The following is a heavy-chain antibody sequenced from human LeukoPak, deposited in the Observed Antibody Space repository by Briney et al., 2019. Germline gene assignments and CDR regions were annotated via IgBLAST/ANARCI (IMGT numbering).Heavy chain of an antibody. J-gene: IGHJ4*02. V-gene: IGHV4-30-4*01. CDR3: AREDYDILTGVDY. D-gene: IGHD3-9*01. CDR1: GGSIASGDYY. CDR2: IYYSGST. Sequence: SETLSLTCTVSGGSIASGDYYWSWIRQPPGKGLEWIGSIYYSGSTYYNPSLKSQVTTSVDASKNQFSLRLSSVTAADTAVYYCAREDYDILTGVDYWGQGTLVTVSS.